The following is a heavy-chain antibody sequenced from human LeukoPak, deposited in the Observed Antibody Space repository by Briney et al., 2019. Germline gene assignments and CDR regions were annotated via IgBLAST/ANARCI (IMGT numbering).Heavy chain of an antibody. Sequence: PGGSLRLSCAASGFTFSSYGMHWVRQAPGKGLEWVAFIRYDGSNKYYADSVKGRFTISRDNAKNSLYLQMNSLRAEDTAVYYYARWSSSWFHFDYWGQGTLVTVSS. CDR3: ARWSSSWFHFDY. CDR1: GFTFSSYG. J-gene: IGHJ4*02. D-gene: IGHD6-13*01. V-gene: IGHV3-30*02. CDR2: IRYDGSNK.